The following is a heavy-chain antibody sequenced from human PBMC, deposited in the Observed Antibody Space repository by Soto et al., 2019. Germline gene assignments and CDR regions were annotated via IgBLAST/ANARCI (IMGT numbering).Heavy chain of an antibody. D-gene: IGHD2-2*01. V-gene: IGHV4-34*01. CDR2: INHSGST. Sequence: SETLSLTFAVYGGSFSGYYWSWIRQPPGKGLEWIGEINHSGSTNYNPSLKSRVTISVDTSKNQFSLKMSSVTAADTAVYYCARRLRYXLHYVYWGQGTLVXVS. CDR1: GGSFSGYY. J-gene: IGHJ4*02. CDR3: ARRLRYXLHYVY.